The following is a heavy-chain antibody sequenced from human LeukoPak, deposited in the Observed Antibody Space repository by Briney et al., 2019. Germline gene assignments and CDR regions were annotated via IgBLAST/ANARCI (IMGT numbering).Heavy chain of an antibody. V-gene: IGHV3-30*02. Sequence: GGSLRLPCAASGFTFSSYGMHWVRQAPGKGLEWVAFIRYDGSNKYYADSVKGRFTISRDNSKNTLYLQMNSLRAEDTAVYYCAKDKDYDILTGYHDYWGQGTLVTVSS. D-gene: IGHD3-9*01. CDR1: GFTFSSYG. CDR3: AKDKDYDILTGYHDY. CDR2: IRYDGSNK. J-gene: IGHJ4*02.